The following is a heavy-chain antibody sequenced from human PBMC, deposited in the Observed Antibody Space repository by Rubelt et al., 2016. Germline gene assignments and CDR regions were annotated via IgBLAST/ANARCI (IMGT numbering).Heavy chain of an antibody. CDR1: GGSFSGYY. Sequence: QVKLQESGPGLVKPSETLSLTCAVYGGSFSGYYWSWIRQPPGKGLEWIGEINHSGSTNYNPSLKSRVTISVDPSKNQFSLKRSSVTAADTAVYYCARHQRDSSSSPLPYWGQGTLVTVSS. CDR2: INHSGST. J-gene: IGHJ4*02. CDR3: ARHQRDSSSSPLPY. V-gene: IGHV4-34*01. D-gene: IGHD6-6*01.